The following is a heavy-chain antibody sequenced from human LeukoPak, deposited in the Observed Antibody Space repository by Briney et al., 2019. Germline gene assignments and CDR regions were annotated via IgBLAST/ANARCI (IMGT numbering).Heavy chain of an antibody. Sequence: GASVKVSCKASGYTFTSYDINWVRQAPGQGLEWMGWMNPNSGNTGYAQKFQGRVTMTRNTSISTAYMELSSLRFEDTAVYYCAVRGYSGYATIYYYYYMDVWGKGTTVTVSS. J-gene: IGHJ6*03. V-gene: IGHV1-8*01. D-gene: IGHD5-12*01. CDR2: MNPNSGNT. CDR3: AVRGYSGYATIYYYYYMDV. CDR1: GYTFTSYD.